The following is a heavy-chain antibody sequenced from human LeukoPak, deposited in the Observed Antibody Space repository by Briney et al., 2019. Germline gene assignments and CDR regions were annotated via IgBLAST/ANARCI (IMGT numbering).Heavy chain of an antibody. D-gene: IGHD6-13*01. Sequence: SETLSLTCTVSGYSISSGYYWGWIRQPPGKGLEWIGSIYYSGSTYYNPSLKSRVTISVDTSKNQFSLKLSSVTAADTAVYYCARHSAYYYMDVWGKGTTVTISS. CDR1: GYSISSGYY. J-gene: IGHJ6*03. CDR2: IYYSGST. CDR3: ARHSAYYYMDV. V-gene: IGHV4-38-2*02.